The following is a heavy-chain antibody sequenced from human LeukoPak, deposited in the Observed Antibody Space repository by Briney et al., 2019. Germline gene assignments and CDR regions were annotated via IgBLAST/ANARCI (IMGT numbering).Heavy chain of an antibody. J-gene: IGHJ4*02. D-gene: IGHD2-21*01. CDR1: GFAFRNYA. V-gene: IGHV3-23*01. CDR2: INGGGDNT. Sequence: GGSLRLSCATAGFAFRNYAMSWVRQAPGKGLEWVSAINGGGDNTYYADSVKGRFTISRDNSNSTLLLYLNSLRAGDTAVYYCARDDWTSWGQGTLVTVSS. CDR3: ARDDWTS.